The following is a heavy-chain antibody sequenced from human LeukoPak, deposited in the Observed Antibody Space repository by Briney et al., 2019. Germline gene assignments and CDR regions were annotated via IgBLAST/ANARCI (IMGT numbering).Heavy chain of an antibody. CDR1: GFSFSRYY. CDR2: LFSGGDT. Sequence: PGGSLRLSCAASGFSFSRYYMSWVRQAPGNGLEWVSVLFSGGDTYYADSVKDRFSISRDRSRETLFLQMNSLRADDTAVYYCARQGYDSGFDYWGHGTMVTVSS. CDR3: ARQGYDSGFDY. V-gene: IGHV3-66*04. D-gene: IGHD5-12*01. J-gene: IGHJ4*01.